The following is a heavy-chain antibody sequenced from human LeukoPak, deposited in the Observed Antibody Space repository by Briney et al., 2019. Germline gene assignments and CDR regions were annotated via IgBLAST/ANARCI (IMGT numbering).Heavy chain of an antibody. CDR1: GGTFSSYA. CDR3: ARDRTRYYYYSYMDV. J-gene: IGHJ6*03. CDR2: IIPIFGTA. V-gene: IGHV1-69*05. Sequence: SVKVSCKASGGTFSSYAISWVRQAPGQGLEWMGGIIPIFGTANYAQKFQGRVTMTRDTSISTAYMELSGLRSDDTAVYYCARDRTRYYYYSYMDVWGKGTAVTISS. D-gene: IGHD1-14*01.